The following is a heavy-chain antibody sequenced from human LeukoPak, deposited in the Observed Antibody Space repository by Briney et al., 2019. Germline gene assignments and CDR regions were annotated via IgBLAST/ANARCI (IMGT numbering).Heavy chain of an antibody. CDR1: GFPFSSYG. CDR2: ISGSGGST. Sequence: GGSLRLSCAASGFPFSSYGMHWVRQAPGKGLEWVSAISGSGGSTYYADSVKGRFTISRDNSKNTLYLQMNSLRAEDTAVYYCAKQVGATTPYFDYWGQGTLVTVSS. J-gene: IGHJ4*02. CDR3: AKQVGATTPYFDY. D-gene: IGHD1-26*01. V-gene: IGHV3-23*01.